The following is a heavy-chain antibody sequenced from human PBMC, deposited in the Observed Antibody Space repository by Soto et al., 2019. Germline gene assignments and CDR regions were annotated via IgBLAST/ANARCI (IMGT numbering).Heavy chain of an antibody. V-gene: IGHV4-30-2*01. CDR2: IYHSGST. Sequence: QLQLQESGSGLVKPSQTLSLTCAVSGGSISRGGYSWSWIRQPPGKGLEWIGYIYHSGSTYYNPSRQSRVTISVDRSKNQFSTKLSSVTAADTAVYYCARAKTTVTSYDYWGQRPLVNVSS. J-gene: IGHJ4*02. D-gene: IGHD4-17*01. CDR1: GGSISRGGYS. CDR3: ARAKTTVTSYDY.